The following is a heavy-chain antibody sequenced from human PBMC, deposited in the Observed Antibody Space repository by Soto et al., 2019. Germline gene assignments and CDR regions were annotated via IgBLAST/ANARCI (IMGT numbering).Heavy chain of an antibody. D-gene: IGHD6-19*01. V-gene: IGHV4-38-2*02. CDR3: ARVHVMVVAGSTFDY. Sequence: XGTLSLTCTVSGGSISSGSDWSCIRQPPGKGPEWIASIYHGGTTFYNPSLKSRITISVDTSNNQFSLKLTSVTAADTAVYYCARVHVMVVAGSTFDYWRHGTLVTVS. CDR2: IYHGGTT. J-gene: IGHJ4*01. CDR1: GGSISSGSD.